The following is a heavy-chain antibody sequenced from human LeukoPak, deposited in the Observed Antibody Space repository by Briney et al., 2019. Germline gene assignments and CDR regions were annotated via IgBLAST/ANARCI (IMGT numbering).Heavy chain of an antibody. D-gene: IGHD1-26*01. CDR2: ISYDGSNK. V-gene: IGHV3-30*04. CDR3: ARDSEYSGSYNGMDV. CDR1: GFTLSSYA. Sequence: GRSLRLSCAASGFTLSSYAMHWVRQAPGKGLEWVAVISYDGSNKYYADSVKGRFTISRDNSKNTLYLQMNSLRAEDTAVYYCARDSEYSGSYNGMDVWGQGTTVTVSS. J-gene: IGHJ6*02.